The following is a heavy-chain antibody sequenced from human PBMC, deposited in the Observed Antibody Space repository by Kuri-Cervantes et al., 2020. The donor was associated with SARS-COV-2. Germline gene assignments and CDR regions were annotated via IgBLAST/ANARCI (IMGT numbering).Heavy chain of an antibody. V-gene: IGHV3-30-3*01. Sequence: GESLKISCAASGFTFSSYAMHWVRQAPGKGLEWVAVISYDGSNKYYADSVKGRITISRDNSKNTLYLQMNSLRAEDTAVYYCARERSYYDFWSGYSDNWFDPWGQGTLVTVSS. D-gene: IGHD3-3*01. CDR3: ARERSYYDFWSGYSDNWFDP. J-gene: IGHJ5*02. CDR1: GFTFSSYA. CDR2: ISYDGSNK.